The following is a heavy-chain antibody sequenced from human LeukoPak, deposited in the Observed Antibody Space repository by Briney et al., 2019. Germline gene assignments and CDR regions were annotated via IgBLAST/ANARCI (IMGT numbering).Heavy chain of an antibody. CDR1: GVSISSYH. CDR2: IYYSGST. Sequence: SETLSLTCTVSGVSISSYHWSWIRQPPGKGLEWIGYIYYSGSTNYNPSLKSRVTISVDTSKNQFSLKLSSVTAADTAVYYCARGARVARGAFDIWGQGTMVTVSS. D-gene: IGHD2-15*01. CDR3: ARGARVARGAFDI. J-gene: IGHJ3*02. V-gene: IGHV4-59*01.